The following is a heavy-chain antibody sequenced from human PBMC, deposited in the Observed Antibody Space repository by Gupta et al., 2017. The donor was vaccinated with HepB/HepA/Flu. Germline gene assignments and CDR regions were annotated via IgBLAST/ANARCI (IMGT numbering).Heavy chain of an antibody. CDR2: MNPNSGNT. Sequence: QVQLVQSGAEVKKPGASVKVSCKASGYTFTSYDINWVRQATGQGLEWMGWMNPNSGNTGYAQKFQGRVTITRNTSISTAYMELSSLRSEDTAVYYCARGLYSYEYYYYYYYMDVWGKGTTVTVSS. D-gene: IGHD5-18*01. J-gene: IGHJ6*03. CDR1: GYTFTSYD. V-gene: IGHV1-8*03. CDR3: ARGLYSYEYYYYYYYMDV.